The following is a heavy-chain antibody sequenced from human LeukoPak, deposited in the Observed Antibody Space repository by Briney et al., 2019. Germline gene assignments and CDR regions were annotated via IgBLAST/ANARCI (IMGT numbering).Heavy chain of an antibody. J-gene: IGHJ3*02. D-gene: IGHD3-10*01. V-gene: IGHV4-34*01. CDR2: VGHNGNT. Sequence: SETLSLTCAVYGGSLNDYLWSWIRQPPGKGLEWIGEVGHNGNTNYNPSLKTRITISVDTSKTQFSLKLTSVTAADPAVYYCARELISSRAAFDTWGQGTVVTVSS. CDR3: ARELISSRAAFDT. CDR1: GGSLNDYL.